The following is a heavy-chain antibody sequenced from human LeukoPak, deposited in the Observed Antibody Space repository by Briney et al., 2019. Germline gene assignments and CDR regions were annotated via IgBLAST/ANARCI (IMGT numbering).Heavy chain of an antibody. D-gene: IGHD3-10*01. V-gene: IGHV1-2*02. Sequence: GASVKVSCKASGYTFTGYYMHWVRQAPGQGLEWMGWINPNSGGTNYAQKFQGRVTMTRDTSISTAYMELSRLRSDDTAVYYCARGDVPRWFGEPIEGMDVWGQGTTVTVSS. CDR3: ARGDVPRWFGEPIEGMDV. CDR1: GYTFTGYY. J-gene: IGHJ6*02. CDR2: INPNSGGT.